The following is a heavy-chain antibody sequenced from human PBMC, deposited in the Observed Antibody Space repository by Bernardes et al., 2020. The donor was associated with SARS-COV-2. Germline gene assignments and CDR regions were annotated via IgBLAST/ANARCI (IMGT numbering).Heavy chain of an antibody. Sequence: SETLSRTCTVSGGPISSGGYHWSWIRQHPGKGLEGIGYIHYSGSAHYNPPRKSRVTISVDTSKNQFSLKLSSVTAAATAVYYCARAHRITIFGVVRYFDYWGQGTLVTVSS. D-gene: IGHD3-3*01. CDR3: ARAHRITIFGVVRYFDY. CDR2: IHYSGSA. CDR1: GGPISSGGYH. J-gene: IGHJ4*02. V-gene: IGHV4-31*03.